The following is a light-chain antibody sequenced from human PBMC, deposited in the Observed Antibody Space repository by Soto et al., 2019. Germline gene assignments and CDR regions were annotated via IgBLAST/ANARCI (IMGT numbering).Light chain of an antibody. CDR2: GAS. J-gene: IGKJ2*01. CDR3: QQYGSFYT. CDR1: QSVSSSY. Sequence: EIVLTQSPGTLSLSPGERATLSCRASQSVSSSYLAWYQQKPGQAPRLLIYGASSRATGIPDRFSGSGSGRDFTVTISRLETEEFAVYYCQQYGSFYTFGQGTKVEIK. V-gene: IGKV3-20*01.